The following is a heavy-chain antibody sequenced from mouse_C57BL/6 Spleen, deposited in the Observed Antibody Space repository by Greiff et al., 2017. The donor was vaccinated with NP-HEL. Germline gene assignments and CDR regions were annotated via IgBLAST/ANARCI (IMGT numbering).Heavy chain of an antibody. V-gene: IGHV6-3*01. Sequence: EVKLMESGGGLVQPGGSMKLSCVASGFTFSNYWMNWVRQFPEKGLEWVAQIRLKSDNYATHYAESVKGRFTISRDDSKSSVYLQMNNLRAEDTGIYYCAYYDYDEGFAYWGQGTLVTVSA. CDR3: AYYDYDEGFAY. D-gene: IGHD2-4*01. J-gene: IGHJ3*01. CDR2: IRLKSDNYAT. CDR1: GFTFSNYW.